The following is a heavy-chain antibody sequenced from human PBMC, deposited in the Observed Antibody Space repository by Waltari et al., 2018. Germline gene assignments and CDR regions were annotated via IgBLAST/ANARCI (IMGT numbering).Heavy chain of an antibody. D-gene: IGHD2-15*01. CDR3: ARDRDYSSGAPPAF. CDR2: ISTYTHST. J-gene: IGHJ4*02. V-gene: IGHV1-18*01. Sequence: QVQLVQSENEVRKPGASVRISCKASGYTFDTYGISWMRQAPGQALEWVGWISTYTHSTDYAEKFQGRVTMTTDKSTATVYLDLRSLGSDDSAVYFCARDRDYSSGAPPAFWDQGTQVTVSS. CDR1: GYTFDTYG.